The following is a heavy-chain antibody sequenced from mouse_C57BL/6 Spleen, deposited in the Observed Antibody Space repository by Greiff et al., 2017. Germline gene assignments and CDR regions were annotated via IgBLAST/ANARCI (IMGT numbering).Heavy chain of an antibody. CDR2: IWRGGST. V-gene: IGHV2-5*01. D-gene: IGHD2-1*01. J-gene: IGHJ1*03. CDR1: GFSLTRYG. Sequence: QVQLQQSGPGLVQPSQSLSITCTVSGFSLTRYGVHWVRQSPGKGLEWLGVIWRGGSTDYNAAFMSRLSITKDNSKSQVFFKMNSLQADDTAIYYCAKGFSYGNYEGGYFDVWGTGTTVTVSS. CDR3: AKGFSYGNYEGGYFDV.